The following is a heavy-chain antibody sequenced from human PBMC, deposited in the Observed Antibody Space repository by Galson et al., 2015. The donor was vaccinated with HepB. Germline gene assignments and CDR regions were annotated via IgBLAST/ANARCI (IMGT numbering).Heavy chain of an antibody. CDR2: IGGNDGTT. V-gene: IGHV3-23*01. CDR3: AKTTGRFSADFF. D-gene: IGHD2-8*02. CDR1: GLTKYA. J-gene: IGHJ1*01. Sequence: SLRLSCAASGLTKYATTWVRQAPGKGLEWVSTIGGNDGTTYYADSVKGRFTISRDNSKNTLYLQMNSLRVEDTAINYCAKTTGRFSADFFWGQGTLVTVSS.